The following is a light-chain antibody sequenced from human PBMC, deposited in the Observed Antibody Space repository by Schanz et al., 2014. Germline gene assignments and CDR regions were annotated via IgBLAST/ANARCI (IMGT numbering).Light chain of an antibody. J-gene: IGLJ2*01. CDR2: EVN. CDR3: SSYAGSNSFVV. CDR1: SSDVGAYNS. V-gene: IGLV2-8*01. Sequence: QSALTQPPSASGSPGQSVTISCTGTSSDVGAYNSVSWYQQHPGKAPKVMIFEVNKRPSGVPDRFSGSKSGNTASLTVSGLQAEDEADYYCSSYAGSNSFVVFGGGTKVTVL.